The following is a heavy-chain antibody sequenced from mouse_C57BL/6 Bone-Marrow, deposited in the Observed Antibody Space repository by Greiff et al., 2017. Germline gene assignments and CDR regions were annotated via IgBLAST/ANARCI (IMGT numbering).Heavy chain of an antibody. CDR3: ARGDSTGSWFAY. J-gene: IGHJ3*01. CDR2: IWSGGST. Sequence: QVQLKESGPGLVQPSQSLSITCTVSGFSLTSYGVHWVRQFPGKGLEWLGVIWSGGSTDYNAAFISRLSISKDNSKSQVFFKMNSLQADDTAIYYCARGDSTGSWFAYWGQGTLVTVSA. V-gene: IGHV2-2*01. D-gene: IGHD3-2*02. CDR1: GFSLTSYG.